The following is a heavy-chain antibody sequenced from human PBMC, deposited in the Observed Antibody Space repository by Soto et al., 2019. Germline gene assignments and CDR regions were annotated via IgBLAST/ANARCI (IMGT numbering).Heavy chain of an antibody. V-gene: IGHV3-74*01. CDR1: GFTFSSYW. CDR3: AREAMWSSGRPELLY. J-gene: IGHJ4*02. CDR2: INSDGSST. Sequence: PGGSLRLSCAASGFTFSSYWMHWVRQAPGKGLVWVSRINSDGSSTSYADSVKGRFTISRDNAKNTLYLQMNSLRAEDTAVYYCAREAMWSSGRPELLYWGQGTLVTVSS. D-gene: IGHD6-19*01.